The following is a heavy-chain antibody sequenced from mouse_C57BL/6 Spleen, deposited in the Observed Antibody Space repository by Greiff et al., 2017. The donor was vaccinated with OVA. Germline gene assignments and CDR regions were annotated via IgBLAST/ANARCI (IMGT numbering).Heavy chain of an antibody. CDR1: GYTFTSYW. Sequence: QVQLQQPGAELVKPGASVTLSCKASGYTFTSYWMHWVKQRPGRGLEWIGRIDPNSGGTKYNEKFKSKATLTVDKPSSTAYMQLSSLTSEDSAVYYCARSDDYDGFAYWGQGTLVTVSA. CDR2: IDPNSGGT. CDR3: ARSDDYDGFAY. D-gene: IGHD2-4*01. J-gene: IGHJ3*01. V-gene: IGHV1-72*01.